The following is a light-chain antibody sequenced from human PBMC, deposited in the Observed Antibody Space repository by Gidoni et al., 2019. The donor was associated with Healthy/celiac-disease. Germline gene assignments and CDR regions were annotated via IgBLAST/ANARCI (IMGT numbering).Light chain of an antibody. CDR3: QQYGSSPLT. CDR1: QSVSSNY. J-gene: IGKJ4*01. Sequence: EIVFTHSPGTLSLSPGERATLSCRASQSVSSNYLAWYQQKPGQAPRLLIYGASSRAAGIPDRFSGSGSGTDFTLTISRLEPEDVAVYYWQQYGSSPLTFGGGTKVEIK. V-gene: IGKV3-20*01. CDR2: GAS.